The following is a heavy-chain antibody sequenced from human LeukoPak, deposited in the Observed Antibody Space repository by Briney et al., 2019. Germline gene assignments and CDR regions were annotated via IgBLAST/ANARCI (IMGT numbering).Heavy chain of an antibody. J-gene: IGHJ4*02. CDR3: ARGIVGPTYFDY. Sequence: PAETLSLTCVVYSGSFSGYFWSWIRQPPGKGLEWIGEINRSRSTNYNPSLKSRVTISVDTSKNQFSLKLSSVTAADTAVYYCARGIVGPTYFDYWGQRTLGPASS. V-gene: IGHV4-34*01. D-gene: IGHD1-26*01. CDR2: INRSRST. CDR1: SGSFSGYF.